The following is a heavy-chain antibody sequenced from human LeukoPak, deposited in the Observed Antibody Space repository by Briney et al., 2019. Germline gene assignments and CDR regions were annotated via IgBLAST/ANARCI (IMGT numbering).Heavy chain of an antibody. CDR3: ALAPSGWVDY. J-gene: IGHJ4*02. Sequence: ASVKVSCKASGYTFTSYDINWVRQATGQGLEWLGWMNPNSGNTGYAQKFQGRVTMTEDTSTDTAYMELSSLRSEDTAVYYCALAPSGWVDYWGQGTLVTVSS. D-gene: IGHD6-19*01. CDR1: GYTFTSYD. CDR2: MNPNSGNT. V-gene: IGHV1-8*01.